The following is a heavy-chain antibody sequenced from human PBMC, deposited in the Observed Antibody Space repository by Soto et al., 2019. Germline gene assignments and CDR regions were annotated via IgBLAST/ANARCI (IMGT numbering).Heavy chain of an antibody. CDR1: GFIFSNYA. Sequence: DVQLLESGGDLVQPGGSLRLSCAASGFIFSNYAMSWVRQAPGKGLEWVSLIRGSGGATNYADSVKGRFTVSRDNSKNILLLQMTSLRAEDPAVYYCVKDFRVGYDWTHDWGQGTRVTVSS. D-gene: IGHD5-12*01. CDR3: VKDFRVGYDWTHD. CDR2: IRGSGGAT. V-gene: IGHV3-23*01. J-gene: IGHJ4*02.